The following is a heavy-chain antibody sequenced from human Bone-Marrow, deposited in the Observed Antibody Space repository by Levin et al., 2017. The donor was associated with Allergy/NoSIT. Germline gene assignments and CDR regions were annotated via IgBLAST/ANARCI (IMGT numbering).Heavy chain of an antibody. V-gene: IGHV4-61*02. D-gene: IGHD5-18*01. CDR1: GGSISSGSYY. Sequence: LRLSCTVSGGSISSGSYYWSWIRQPAGKGLEWIGRIYTSGSTNYNPSLKSRVTISIDTSKNQFSLKLSSVTAADTAVYYCARAGYLGYTYGFDYWGQGTLVTVSS. J-gene: IGHJ4*02. CDR3: ARAGYLGYTYGFDY. CDR2: IYTSGST.